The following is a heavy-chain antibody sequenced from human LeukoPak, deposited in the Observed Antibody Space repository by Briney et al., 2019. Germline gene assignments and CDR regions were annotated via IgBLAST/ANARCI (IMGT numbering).Heavy chain of an antibody. D-gene: IGHD4-11*01. Sequence: SETLSLTCTDSRGSISSYYCFWIRQPAGKGLEWIGRIYTSGNTYYNPPLKSRVTMSVGTSKDQFSLNLSSVTAADTAVYYCARDSNQRGFDIWGQGTMVTVSS. CDR2: IYTSGNT. V-gene: IGHV4-4*07. CDR3: ARDSNQRGFDI. CDR1: RGSISSYY. J-gene: IGHJ3*02.